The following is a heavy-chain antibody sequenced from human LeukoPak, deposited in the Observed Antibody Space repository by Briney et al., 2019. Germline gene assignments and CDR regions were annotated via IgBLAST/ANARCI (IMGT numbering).Heavy chain of an antibody. V-gene: IGHV3-30*04. D-gene: IGHD2-15*01. CDR2: ISYDGSNK. J-gene: IGHJ3*02. CDR3: ASDVSSFTRAFDI. CDR1: GVTFSNYA. Sequence: GRSLRLSCAASGVTFSNYAMHWVRQAPGKGLEWVAVISYDGSNKYYADSVKGRFTISRDNSKNTLYLQMNNLRGEDTALYYCASDVSSFTRAFDIWGQGAMVTVSS.